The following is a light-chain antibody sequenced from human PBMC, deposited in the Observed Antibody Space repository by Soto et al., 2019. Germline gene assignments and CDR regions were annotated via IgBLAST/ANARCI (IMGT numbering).Light chain of an antibody. Sequence: EVVLTQSPGTLSLSPGERATLSCRASQSVSSSNLAWYQQKPGQAPRLLIYGASNRATGVPDRFSDSGSGTDFSLSISRLEPEDFAVYYCHQYGRSPDWDPWTFGQGTKVEIK. V-gene: IGKV3-20*01. J-gene: IGKJ1*01. CDR2: GAS. CDR1: QSVSSSN. CDR3: HQYGRSPDWDPWT.